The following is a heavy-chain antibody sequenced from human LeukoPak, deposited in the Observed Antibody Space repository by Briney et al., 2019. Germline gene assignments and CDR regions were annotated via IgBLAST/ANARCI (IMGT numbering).Heavy chain of an antibody. D-gene: IGHD4-11*01. J-gene: IGHJ4*02. CDR3: ADSNYWYPVDY. Sequence: SGGSLRLSCAASGFTFASYAMRWVRQAPGKWLEWVSSITNSGDTTYYADSVKGRFTISRDNSKNTLYLQMSSLRAEDTALYYCADSNYWYPVDYWGQGTLVTVSS. CDR2: ITNSGDTT. CDR1: GFTFASYA. V-gene: IGHV3-23*01.